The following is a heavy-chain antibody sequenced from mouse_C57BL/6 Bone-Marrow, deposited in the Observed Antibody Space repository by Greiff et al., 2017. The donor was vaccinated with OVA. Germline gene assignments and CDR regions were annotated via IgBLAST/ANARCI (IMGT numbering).Heavy chain of an antibody. V-gene: IGHV5-6*02. CDR3: ARRRLRRDFDY. Sequence: DVHLVESGGDLVKPGGSLKLSCAASGFTFSSYGMSWVRQTPDKRLEWVATISSGGSYTYYPDSVKGRFTISRDNAKNTLYLQMSSLKSEDTAMYYCARRRLRRDFDYWGQGTTLTVSS. CDR1: GFTFSSYG. J-gene: IGHJ2*01. D-gene: IGHD2-2*01. CDR2: ISSGGSYT.